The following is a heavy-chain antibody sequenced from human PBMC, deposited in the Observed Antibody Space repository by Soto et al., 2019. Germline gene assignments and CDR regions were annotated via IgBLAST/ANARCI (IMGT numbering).Heavy chain of an antibody. D-gene: IGHD1-1*01. CDR3: ARVRRNDASDYYGMDI. Sequence: EVQLVESGGGSVQPGGSLRLSCAASGFTFSTSTMNWVRQAPGKGLEWVSYISSSSSTIYYAESVKGRFTISRDNAKKSLFLQMNSLRDDDTAVYYCARVRRNDASDYYGMDIWGRGTTVSVSS. CDR2: ISSSSSTI. CDR1: GFTFSTST. J-gene: IGHJ6*02. V-gene: IGHV3-48*02.